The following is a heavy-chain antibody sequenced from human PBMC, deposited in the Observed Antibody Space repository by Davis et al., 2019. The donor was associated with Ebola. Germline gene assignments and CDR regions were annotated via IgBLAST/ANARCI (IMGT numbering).Heavy chain of an antibody. D-gene: IGHD1-1*01. CDR2: IKQDGSEK. V-gene: IGHV3-7*01. Sequence: VVSLRLSCAASGFTFSNAWMSWVRQAPGKGLEWVANIKQDGSEKYYVDSVKGRFTISRDNAKNSLYLQMNSLRDEDTAVYYCARGSENWNYVDYWGQGTLVTVSS. CDR1: GFTFSNAW. J-gene: IGHJ4*02. CDR3: ARGSENWNYVDY.